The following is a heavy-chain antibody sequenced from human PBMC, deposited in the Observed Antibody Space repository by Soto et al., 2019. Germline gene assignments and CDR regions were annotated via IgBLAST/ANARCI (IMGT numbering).Heavy chain of an antibody. D-gene: IGHD4-17*01. CDR3: ARDLPTVSYFQH. V-gene: IGHV1-46*01. Sequence: GASVKVSCKASGYTFTSYYMHWVRQAPGQGLEWMGIINPSGGGTSYAQKFQDRVTMTRDTSTSTVYMELSSLRSEDTAVYYCARDLPTVSYFQHWGQGTLVTVSS. J-gene: IGHJ1*01. CDR1: GYTFTSYY. CDR2: INPSGGGT.